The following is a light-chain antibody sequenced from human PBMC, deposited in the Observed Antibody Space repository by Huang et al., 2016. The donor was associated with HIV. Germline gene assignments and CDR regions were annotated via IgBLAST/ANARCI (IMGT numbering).Light chain of an antibody. CDR2: GAS. CDR3: QQYSKWPPNT. CDR1: QSVNSK. Sequence: EIVMMQSPATLSLSPGERATLSCRASQSVNSKLAWYQQKPGQAPRLLIYGASTRATGVPGRFSGSGSGTEFTLTISSLQSEDFAVYYCQQYSKWPPNTFGQGTKLESK. J-gene: IGKJ2*01. V-gene: IGKV3-15*01.